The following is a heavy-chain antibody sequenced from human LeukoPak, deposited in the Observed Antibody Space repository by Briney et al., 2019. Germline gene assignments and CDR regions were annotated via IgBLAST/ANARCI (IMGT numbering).Heavy chain of an antibody. D-gene: IGHD4-17*01. V-gene: IGHV3-53*01. CDR3: IVFGDSNH. J-gene: IGHJ5*02. CDR1: GLTFRTTW. CDR2: IHTSGDT. Sequence: PGGSLRPSCATSGLTFRTTWMHWVRQAPGKGLEWVSAIHTSGDTCYADSVKGRFTISRDTSKNTLYLQINSLRVEDTAVYYCIVFGDSNHWGQGTLVTVSS.